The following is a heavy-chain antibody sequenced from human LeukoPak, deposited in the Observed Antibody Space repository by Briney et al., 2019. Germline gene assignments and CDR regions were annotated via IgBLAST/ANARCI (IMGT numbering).Heavy chain of an antibody. Sequence: PGGSLGLSCAASGFTFSSYSMSWVRQAPGKGLEWVSVIYSGGSTYYADSVKGRFTISRDNSKNTLYLQMNSLRAEDTAVYYCARAPSTGSGYLDYYYYGMDVWGQGTTVTVSS. CDR1: GFTFSSYS. CDR3: ARAPSTGSGYLDYYYYGMDV. V-gene: IGHV3-66*01. D-gene: IGHD3-22*01. CDR2: IYSGGST. J-gene: IGHJ6*02.